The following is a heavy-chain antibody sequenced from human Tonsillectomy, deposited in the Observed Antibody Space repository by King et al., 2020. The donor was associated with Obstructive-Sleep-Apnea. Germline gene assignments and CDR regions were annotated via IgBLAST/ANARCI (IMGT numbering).Heavy chain of an antibody. V-gene: IGHV1-69*09. Sequence: QLVQSGTEVKKPGSSVKVCFKASGDTFRSYAISWVGQALGQGLAWRGWIVPPIFLSNYGEKFQGRVKITADKSTRTAYMELSSLRSEDTAVYYCARDRYDYYHGTGTFFDFWGQGTLVTVSS. J-gene: IGHJ4*02. CDR2: IVPPIFLS. D-gene: IGHD3-22*01. CDR3: ARDRYDYYHGTGTFFDF. CDR1: GDTFRSYA.